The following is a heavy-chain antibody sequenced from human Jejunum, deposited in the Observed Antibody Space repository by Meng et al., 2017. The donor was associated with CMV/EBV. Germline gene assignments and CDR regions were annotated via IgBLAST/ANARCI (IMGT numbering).Heavy chain of an antibody. J-gene: IGHJ4*01. D-gene: IGHD3-9*01. CDR1: GLSVSDND. CDR2: FYTGGQT. V-gene: IGHV3-53*01. Sequence: SGLSVSDNDMTWVRQAPGKGLEWVSVFYTGGQTYYADAVKGRFTISRDTSKNTVDLQMNSLRAEDTAVYYCSSFDYAGHPDSFDIWGQGTLVTVSS. CDR3: SSFDYAGHPDSFDI.